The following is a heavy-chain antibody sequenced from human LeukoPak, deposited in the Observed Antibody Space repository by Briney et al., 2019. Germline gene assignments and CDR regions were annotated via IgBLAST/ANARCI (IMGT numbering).Heavy chain of an antibody. J-gene: IGHJ2*01. CDR1: GGSISSSSYY. D-gene: IGHD6-13*01. V-gene: IGHV4-39*02. CDR2: IYYSGST. Sequence: SETLSLTCTVSGGSISSSSYYWGWIRQPPGKGLEWIGSIYYSGSTYYNPSLKSRVTISVDTSKNQFSLKLSSVTAADTAVYYCARELQQLGYWYFDLWGRGTLVTVSS. CDR3: ARELQQLGYWYFDL.